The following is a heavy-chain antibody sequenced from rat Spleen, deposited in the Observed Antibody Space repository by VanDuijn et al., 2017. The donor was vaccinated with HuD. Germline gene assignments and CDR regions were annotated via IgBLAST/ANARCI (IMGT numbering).Heavy chain of an antibody. Sequence: EVELVESGGGLVQPGRSMKLSCAASGFTFSNYGMAWVRQAPTKGLEWVASISTSGGSTYYRDSVKGRFTISRDNAKSTLYLQMDSLRSEETATYYCTTGAYNPGYFDYWGQGVMVTVSS. CDR1: GFTFSNYG. CDR3: TTGAYNPGYFDY. V-gene: IGHV5S11*01. D-gene: IGHD1-4*01. CDR2: ISTSGGST. J-gene: IGHJ2*01.